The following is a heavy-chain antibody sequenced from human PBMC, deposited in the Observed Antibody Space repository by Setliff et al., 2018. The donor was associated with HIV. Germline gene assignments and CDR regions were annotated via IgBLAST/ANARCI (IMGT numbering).Heavy chain of an antibody. CDR3: ARAASYYNFWSGYNPHAFDI. V-gene: IGHV3-7*01. CDR2: IKEDGSEK. Sequence: LRLSCAASGFTFSSYWMSWVRQAPGKGLEWVANIKEDGSEKYSVDSGKGRFSIFRDNSNNSLYLQMNSLRAEDTAVYFCARAASYYNFWSGYNPHAFDIWGQGTMVTVSS. D-gene: IGHD3-3*01. J-gene: IGHJ3*02. CDR1: GFTFSSYW.